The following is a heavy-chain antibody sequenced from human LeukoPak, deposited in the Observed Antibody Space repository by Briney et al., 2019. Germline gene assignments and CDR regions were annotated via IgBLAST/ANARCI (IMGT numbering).Heavy chain of an antibody. CDR2: MNPNSGNT. D-gene: IGHD3-22*01. Sequence: ASVKVSCKASGYTFTSYDINWVRQATGPGLEWMGWMNPNSGNTGYAQKFQGRVTITRNTSISTAYMELSSLRSEDTAVYYCTRVSAYYYDSTFDYWGQGTLVTVSS. CDR3: TRVSAYYYDSTFDY. CDR1: GYTFTSYD. V-gene: IGHV1-8*03. J-gene: IGHJ4*02.